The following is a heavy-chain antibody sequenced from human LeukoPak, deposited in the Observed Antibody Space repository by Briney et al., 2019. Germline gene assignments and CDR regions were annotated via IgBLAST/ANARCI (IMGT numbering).Heavy chain of an antibody. CDR3: ARGGRSYYDSSGLYDY. V-gene: IGHV7-4-1*02. J-gene: IGHJ4*02. D-gene: IGHD3-22*01. Sequence: ASVNVSCKASGYTFTSYAMNWVRQAPGQGLEWMGWINTNTGNPTYAQGFTGRFVFSLDTSVSTAYLQISSLKAEDTAVYYCARGGRSYYDSSGLYDYWGQGTLVTVSS. CDR1: GYTFTSYA. CDR2: INTNTGNP.